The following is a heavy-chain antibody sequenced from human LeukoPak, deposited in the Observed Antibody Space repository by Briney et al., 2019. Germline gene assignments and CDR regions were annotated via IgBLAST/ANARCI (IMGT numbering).Heavy chain of an antibody. V-gene: IGHV3-33*01. Sequence: GGSLRLSCAASRFTFSNYGMHWVRQAPGKGLEWVAVIWYDGSNKYYADFVKGRFTISRDNSKNTLYLQMNSLRAEDTAVYYCARDTYGDHDYYYGMDVWGQGTTVTVSS. CDR3: ARDTYGDHDYYYGMDV. CDR2: IWYDGSNK. D-gene: IGHD4-17*01. CDR1: RFTFSNYG. J-gene: IGHJ6*02.